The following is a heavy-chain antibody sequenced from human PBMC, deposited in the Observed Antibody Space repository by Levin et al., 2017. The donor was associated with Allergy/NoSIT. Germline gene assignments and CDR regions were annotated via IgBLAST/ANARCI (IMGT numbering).Heavy chain of an antibody. Sequence: ASVKVSCKASGYTFTSYAMNWVRQAPGQGLEWMGWINTNTGNPTYAQGFTGRFVFSLDTSVSTAYLQISSLTAEDTAVYYCARLTFYTTNWEDDLWGQGTLVTVSS. CDR1: GYTFTSYA. J-gene: IGHJ5*02. V-gene: IGHV7-4-1*02. D-gene: IGHD1-1*01. CDR3: ARLTFYTTNWEDDL. CDR2: INTNTGNP.